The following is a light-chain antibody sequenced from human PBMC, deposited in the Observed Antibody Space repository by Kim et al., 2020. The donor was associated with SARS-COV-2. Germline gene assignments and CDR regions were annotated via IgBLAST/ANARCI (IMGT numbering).Light chain of an antibody. CDR3: QQYHTHST. Sequence: ATVGNTVTNTFGASQNVNMWLAWNQQKPGQGTKLRIQKTYGLQRGVPSRCSGGGSGTDFTLTIRSLQPDDFATYYCQQYHTHSTFGQGTKVDIK. CDR1: QNVNMW. CDR2: KTY. J-gene: IGKJ1*01. V-gene: IGKV1-5*03.